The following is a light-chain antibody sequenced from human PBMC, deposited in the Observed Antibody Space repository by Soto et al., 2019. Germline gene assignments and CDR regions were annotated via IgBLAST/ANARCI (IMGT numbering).Light chain of an antibody. V-gene: IGKV3D-15*01. CDR3: LQYDYWPRT. Sequence: EIVMTQSPATLSVSPGERATLSCGASQSVSSNLAWYQQKPGQAPRLLIYGTSNRAAGIPDRFSGSRSGTEFTLTITSLQSEDFAVYYCLQYDYWPRTFGQGTKVDI. CDR2: GTS. J-gene: IGKJ1*01. CDR1: QSVSSN.